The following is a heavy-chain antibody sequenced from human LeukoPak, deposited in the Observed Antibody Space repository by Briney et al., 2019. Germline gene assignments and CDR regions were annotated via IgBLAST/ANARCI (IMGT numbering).Heavy chain of an antibody. V-gene: IGHV1-3*01. CDR1: GYTFTSYA. CDR2: INAGNGNT. Sequence: ASVKVSCKASGYTFTSYAMHWVRQAPGQRLEWMGWINAGNGNTKYSQKFQGRVTITRDTSASTAYMELSSLRSEDTAVYYCARRHQIFGVPSYGMTSGAKGPRSPSP. J-gene: IGHJ6*02. CDR3: ARRHQIFGVPSYGMTS. D-gene: IGHD3-3*01.